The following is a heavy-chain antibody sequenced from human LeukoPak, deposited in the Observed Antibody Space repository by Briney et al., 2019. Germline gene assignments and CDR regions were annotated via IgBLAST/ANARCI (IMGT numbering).Heavy chain of an antibody. Sequence: GGSLRLSCAASGFTFGSYAMSWVRQAPGKGLEWVSGITYNGAATYYLDSVKARFTISRDNSRSTLYLQMDSLTAEDTALYYCAKDGLYFDGSTHIYYFDSWGQGTLVAVSS. J-gene: IGHJ4*02. V-gene: IGHV3-23*01. CDR2: ITYNGAAT. CDR1: GFTFGSYA. D-gene: IGHD3-9*01. CDR3: AKDGLYFDGSTHIYYFDS.